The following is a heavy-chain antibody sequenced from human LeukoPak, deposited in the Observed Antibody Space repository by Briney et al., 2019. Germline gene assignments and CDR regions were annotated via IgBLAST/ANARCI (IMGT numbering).Heavy chain of an antibody. D-gene: IGHD3-22*01. J-gene: IGHJ4*02. V-gene: IGHV3-23*01. CDR3: AKDLRYYDSSGYSDY. CDR2: ISGSGGST. Sequence: GGSLRLSCAASGLTFSSYAMSWVRQAPGKGLEWVSTISGSGGSTYYADSVEGRFTISRDNSKNTLYLQMNSLRAEDTAVYYCAKDLRYYDSSGYSDYWGQGTLVTVSS. CDR1: GLTFSSYA.